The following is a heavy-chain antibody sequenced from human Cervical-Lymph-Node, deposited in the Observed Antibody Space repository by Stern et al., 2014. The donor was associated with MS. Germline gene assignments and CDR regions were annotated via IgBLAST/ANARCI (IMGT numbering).Heavy chain of an antibody. CDR3: ASGGAGPKNFDS. Sequence: QVQLVQSGAEVKQPGASVKVSCKASGYTFTSYYIHWVRQAPGQGLERMGMINPSGDGTSYTQKFQGRVTMTRDTSTSTVYMELSGLRSEDTAVYFCASGGAGPKNFDSWGQGTLVTVSS. V-gene: IGHV1-46*03. CDR1: GYTFTSYY. J-gene: IGHJ4*02. CDR2: INPSGDGT. D-gene: IGHD3-10*01.